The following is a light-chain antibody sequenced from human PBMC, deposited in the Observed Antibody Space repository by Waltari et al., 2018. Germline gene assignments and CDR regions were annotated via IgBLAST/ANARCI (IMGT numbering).Light chain of an antibody. CDR2: NDK. J-gene: IGLJ2*01. V-gene: IGLV1-44*01. CDR1: SSNIRRAS. CDR3: AAWDDILKGVL. Sequence: QSVLTQPPSASGTPGQGLTISCSGISSNIRRASVNWYQQLPGTAPKLLVYNDKERPPGVPDRFSGSKSGTSASLAISGLQSEDEADYFCAAWDDILKGVLFGGGTRLTVL.